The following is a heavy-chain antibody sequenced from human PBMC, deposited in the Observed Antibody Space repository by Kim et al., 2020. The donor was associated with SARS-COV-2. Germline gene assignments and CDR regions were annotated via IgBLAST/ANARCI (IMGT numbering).Heavy chain of an antibody. J-gene: IGHJ6*02. CDR3: ASVAAVRNYYYGMDV. Sequence: QKFQGRVTMTRDTSTSTVYMELSSLRSEDTAVYYCASVAAVRNYYYGMDVWGQGTTVTVSS. D-gene: IGHD6-13*01. V-gene: IGHV1-46*01.